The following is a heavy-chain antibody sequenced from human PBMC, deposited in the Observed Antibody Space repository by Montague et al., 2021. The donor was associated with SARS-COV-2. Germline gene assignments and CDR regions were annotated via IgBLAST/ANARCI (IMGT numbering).Heavy chain of an antibody. J-gene: IGHJ4*02. D-gene: IGHD3-10*01. CDR3: AGGEYGSEGYYLLPNY. V-gene: IGHV3-23*01. Sequence: SLRLSCAASGFTFSNFAMSWVRQAPGKGLEWVSTISGSGGSTYXXXSXXXRFTISRDNSMDTMFLQLKRLTAEDTAVYYCAGGEYGSEGYYLLPNYRGQGAMVTVSS. CDR2: ISGSGGST. CDR1: GFTFSNFA.